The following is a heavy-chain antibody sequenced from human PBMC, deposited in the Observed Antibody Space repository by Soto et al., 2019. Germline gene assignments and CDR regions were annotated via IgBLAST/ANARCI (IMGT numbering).Heavy chain of an antibody. CDR2: INHSGST. CDR1: GGSFSGYY. CDR3: AIALSYDSSGYYVDY. D-gene: IGHD3-22*01. Sequence: PSETLSLTCAVYGGSFSGYYWSWIRQPPGKGLEWIGEINHSGSTNYNPSLKSRVTISVDTSMNQFSLKLSSVTAADTAVYYCAIALSYDSSGYYVDYWGQGTLVTVSS. V-gene: IGHV4-34*01. J-gene: IGHJ4*02.